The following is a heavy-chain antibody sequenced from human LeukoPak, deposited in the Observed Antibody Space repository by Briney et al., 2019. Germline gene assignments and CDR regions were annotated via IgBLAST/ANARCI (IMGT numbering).Heavy chain of an antibody. CDR1: GFTFDDYG. CDR3: ARDISYYYGSGSFS. CDR2: INWNGGST. V-gene: IGHV3-20*04. Sequence: RPGGSLRLSCAASGFTFDDYGMNWGRQAPGKGREWGCGINWNGGSTGYADSVKGRFTISRDNVKNSLYLQMTSLRAEDTALYFCARDISYYYGSGSFSWGQGTLVTVSS. D-gene: IGHD3-10*01. J-gene: IGHJ4*02.